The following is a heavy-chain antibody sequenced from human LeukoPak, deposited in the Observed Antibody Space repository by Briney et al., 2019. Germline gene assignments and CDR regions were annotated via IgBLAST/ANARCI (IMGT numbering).Heavy chain of an antibody. CDR1: GLTFSNYA. J-gene: IGHJ4*02. V-gene: IGHV3-23*01. CDR2: IGNSGDST. D-gene: IGHD6-6*01. CDR3: AKAWFASSEDY. Sequence: GGSLRLSCAASGLTFSNYAMSWVRQAPGKGLEWVLAIGNSGDSTYYADSVKGRFTISRDNSKNALYLQMNSLRAEDTAVCYCAKAWFASSEDYWGQGTLVTVSS.